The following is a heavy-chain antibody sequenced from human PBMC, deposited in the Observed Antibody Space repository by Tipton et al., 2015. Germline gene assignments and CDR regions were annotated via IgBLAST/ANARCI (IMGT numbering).Heavy chain of an antibody. V-gene: IGHV4-61*01. CDR2: ISYTDGA. D-gene: IGHD4-23*01. J-gene: IGHJ4*02. CDR3: ARARGRHGGLFDS. Sequence: TLSLTCTVSGGSVSSGSYYWSWIRQPPGKGLEWIGYISYTDGAHYNPALKSRGTISVDTSKTQFSLKMSSVTASDTAVYYCARARGRHGGLFDSWGQGILVTVSS. CDR1: GGSVSSGSYY.